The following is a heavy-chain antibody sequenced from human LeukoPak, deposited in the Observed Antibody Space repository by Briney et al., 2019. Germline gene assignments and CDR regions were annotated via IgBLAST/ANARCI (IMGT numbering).Heavy chain of an antibody. CDR3: ARRYNWNDRWD. J-gene: IGHJ4*02. CDR1: GGSISSTNYY. V-gene: IGHV4-39*07. CDR2: IYYSGST. Sequence: SETLSLPCTVSGGSISSTNYYWGWIRQPPGKGLEWNGSIYYSGSTYYNPSLKSRLTISLDTSKNQFSLRLSSVTAADTAFYYCARRYNWNDRWDWGQGTLVTVSP. D-gene: IGHD1-1*01.